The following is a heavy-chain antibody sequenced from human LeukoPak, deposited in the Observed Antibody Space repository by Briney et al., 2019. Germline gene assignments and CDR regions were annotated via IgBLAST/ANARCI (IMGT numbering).Heavy chain of an antibody. J-gene: IGHJ4*02. D-gene: IGHD1-1*01. Sequence: GGSLRLSCAVSGFTFSRHAMGWVRQAPGKGLEWVAGITNNGGDRNYGDSVKGRFTISRDNSKNTLFLQMNSLRAEDTAVYYCAKDRALEIFDYWGQGTLVTVSS. CDR1: GFTFSRHA. V-gene: IGHV3-23*01. CDR2: ITNNGGDR. CDR3: AKDRALEIFDY.